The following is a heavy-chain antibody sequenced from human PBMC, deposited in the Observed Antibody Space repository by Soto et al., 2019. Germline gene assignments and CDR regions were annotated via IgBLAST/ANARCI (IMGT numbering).Heavy chain of an antibody. V-gene: IGHV6-1*01. CDR1: GDSVSGNSAA. J-gene: IGHJ4*02. CDR3: AREFQYYESSDSYSDY. Sequence: SQTLSLTCAISGDSVSGNSAAWNWIRQSPSRRLEWLGRTYYRSKWYNDYAVSVKSRITVTPDTSKNQFSLHLNSVTPEDTAVYYCAREFQYYESSDSYSDYWGQGALVTVSS. D-gene: IGHD3-16*01. CDR2: TYYRSKWYN.